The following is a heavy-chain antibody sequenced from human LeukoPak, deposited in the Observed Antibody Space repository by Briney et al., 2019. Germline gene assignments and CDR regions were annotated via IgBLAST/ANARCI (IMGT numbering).Heavy chain of an antibody. CDR2: INHSGST. CDR1: GGSFSGYY. CDR3: ARGTPDGYSGYDLFDY. Sequence: PSETLSLTCAVYGGSFSGYYWSWIRQPPGKGLEWIGEINHSGSTNYNPSLKSRVTISVDTSKNQFSLKLSSVTAADTAVYHCARGTPDGYSGYDLFDYWGQGTLVTVSS. D-gene: IGHD5-12*01. J-gene: IGHJ4*02. V-gene: IGHV4-34*01.